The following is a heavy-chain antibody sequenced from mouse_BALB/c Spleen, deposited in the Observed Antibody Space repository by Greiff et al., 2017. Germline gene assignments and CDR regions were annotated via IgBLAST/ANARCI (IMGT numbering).Heavy chain of an antibody. Sequence: QVQLQQSGPELVKPGASVKMSCKASGYTFTDYVISWVKQRTGQGLEWIGEIYPGSGSTYYNEKFKGKATLTADKSSNTAYMQLSSLTSEDSAVYFCARLGYAFAYWGQGTLVTVSA. CDR1: GYTFTDYV. J-gene: IGHJ3*01. D-gene: IGHD2-14*01. CDR2: IYPGSGST. CDR3: ARLGYAFAY. V-gene: IGHV1-77*01.